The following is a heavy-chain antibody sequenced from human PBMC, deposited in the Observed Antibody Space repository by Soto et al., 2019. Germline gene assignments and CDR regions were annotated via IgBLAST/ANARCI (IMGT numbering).Heavy chain of an antibody. CDR3: TATPRIAAAGTGY. CDR2: IKSKTDGGTT. D-gene: IGHD6-13*01. J-gene: IGHJ4*02. Sequence: GGSLRLSCAASGFTFSNAWMSWVRQAPGKGLEWVGRIKSKTDGGTTDYAAPVKGRFTISRDDSKNTLYLQMNSLKTEDTAMYYCTATPRIAAAGTGYWGQGTLVTVSS. V-gene: IGHV3-15*01. CDR1: GFTFSNAW.